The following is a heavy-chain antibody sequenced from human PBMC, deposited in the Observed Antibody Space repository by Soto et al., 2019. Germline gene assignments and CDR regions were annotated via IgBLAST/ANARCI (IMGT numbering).Heavy chain of an antibody. V-gene: IGHV4-31*03. CDR3: ARDRDGFDI. J-gene: IGHJ3*02. CDR1: GGSISSGGYY. CDR2: IYYSGST. Sequence: SETLSLTCTVSGGSISSGGYYWSWIRQHPGKGLEWIGYIYYSGSTYYNESLKSRVTISVDTSKNHLSLELTSVTAADTAVYYCARDRDGFDIWGQGTFVTVSS.